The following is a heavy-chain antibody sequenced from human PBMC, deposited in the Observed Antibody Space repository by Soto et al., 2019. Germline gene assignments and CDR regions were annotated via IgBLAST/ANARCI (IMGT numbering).Heavy chain of an antibody. V-gene: IGHV1-18*04. CDR2: ISAYNGNT. CDR1: GYTFTSYG. D-gene: IGHD2-15*01. CDR3: ARDYCSGGSCYGGY. J-gene: IGHJ4*02. Sequence: AAVKVSCKASGYTFTSYGISWVRQAPGQGLEWMGWISAYNGNTNYAQKLQGRVTMTTDTSTSTAYMELRSLRSDDTAVYYCARDYCSGGSCYGGYWGQGTLVTVSS.